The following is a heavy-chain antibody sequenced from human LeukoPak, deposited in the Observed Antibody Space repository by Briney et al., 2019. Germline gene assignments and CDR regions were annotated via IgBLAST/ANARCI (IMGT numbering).Heavy chain of an antibody. CDR3: ARGWSENNWFDP. V-gene: IGHV1-69*04. Sequence: SVKVSCKASGGTFSSYAINWVRQAPGQGLGWMGRIIPILGIANYAQKFQGRVTITADKSTSTAYMELSSLRSEDTAVYYCARGWSENNWFDPWGQGTLVTVSS. D-gene: IGHD2-8*01. CDR2: IIPILGIA. CDR1: GGTFSSYA. J-gene: IGHJ5*02.